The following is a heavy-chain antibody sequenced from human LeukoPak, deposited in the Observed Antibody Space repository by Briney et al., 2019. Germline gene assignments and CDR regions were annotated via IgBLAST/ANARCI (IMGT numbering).Heavy chain of an antibody. J-gene: IGHJ5*02. D-gene: IGHD6-13*01. V-gene: IGHV3-21*04. CDR1: GFTFSSYI. Sequence: PGGSLRLSCAASGFTFSSYIMNWVRQAPGKGLEWVSSISSSSSYIYYADSVKGRFTISRDNAKNSLYLQMNSLRAEDTAVYYCAKDPYSSAWFSRDWFDPWGQGTLVTVSS. CDR3: AKDPYSSAWFSRDWFDP. CDR2: ISSSSSYI.